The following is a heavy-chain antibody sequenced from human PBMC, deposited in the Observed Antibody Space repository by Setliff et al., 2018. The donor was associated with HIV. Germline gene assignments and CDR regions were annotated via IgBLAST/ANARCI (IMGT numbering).Heavy chain of an antibody. D-gene: IGHD3-3*01. CDR1: NASISTYY. Sequence: SETLSLTCTVSNASISTYYWTWIRLPPGKGLEWIGHISATGSTKYNPSLEGRVTISVYTSQNQFSLRLSSVTAADTAVYYCARNNPVLSQTFGADGLDVWGQGTTVTVSS. CDR2: ISATGST. J-gene: IGHJ6*02. V-gene: IGHV4-4*09. CDR3: ARNNPVLSQTFGADGLDV.